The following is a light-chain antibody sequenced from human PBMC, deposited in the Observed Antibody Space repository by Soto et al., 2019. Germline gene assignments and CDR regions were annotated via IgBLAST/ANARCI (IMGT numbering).Light chain of an antibody. V-gene: IGKV3-11*01. J-gene: IGKJ5*01. Sequence: LTPSPATLSLSPGERATLSFRASQSVRSYLAWYQQKPGQAPRLLIYDASNRAPGIPARFSGSGSGTDFTLTISSLEPDDFAVYYCQQRSSWPRITFGQGTRLEI. CDR1: QSVRSY. CDR2: DAS. CDR3: QQRSSWPRIT.